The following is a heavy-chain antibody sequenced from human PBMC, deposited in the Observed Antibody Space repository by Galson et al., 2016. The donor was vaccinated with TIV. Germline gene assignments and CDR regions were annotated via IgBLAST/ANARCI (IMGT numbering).Heavy chain of an antibody. Sequence: SVKVSCKASGYTFTGYFMHWVRQAPGQGFEWMGWINPNSGGTNFAQKFQDRVTMTRDTSINTVYMEVSRLKTDDTALYYCARDRRRGYLSYNGMDVWGQGTTVTVAS. CDR2: INPNSGGT. J-gene: IGHJ6*02. V-gene: IGHV1-2*02. CDR3: ARDRRRGYLSYNGMDV. D-gene: IGHD1-1*01. CDR1: GYTFTGYF.